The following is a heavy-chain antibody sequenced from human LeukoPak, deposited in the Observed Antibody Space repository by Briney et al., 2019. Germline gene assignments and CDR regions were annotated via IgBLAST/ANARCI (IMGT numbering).Heavy chain of an antibody. J-gene: IGHJ4*02. Sequence: SETLSLTCAVYGGSFSGYYWSWIRQPPGKGLERIGEINHSGSTNYNPSLKSRVTISVDTSKNQFSLRLSSVTAADTAVYYCARLAQWLVRGRFDYWGQGTLVTVSS. D-gene: IGHD6-19*01. CDR3: ARLAQWLVRGRFDY. CDR2: INHSGST. CDR1: GGSFSGYY. V-gene: IGHV4-34*01.